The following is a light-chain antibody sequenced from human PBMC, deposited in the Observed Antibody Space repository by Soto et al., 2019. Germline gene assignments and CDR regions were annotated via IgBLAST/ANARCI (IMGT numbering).Light chain of an antibody. Sequence: QSALTQPASVSGSPGQSITISCTGTSSDVGGYNYVSWYQQHPGKAPKLMIYEVNNRPSGVSFRLSGSKSGSTASLTISGLQAEDEADYYCSSYTSTNTLVFGGGTKLTGL. CDR2: EVN. J-gene: IGLJ2*01. CDR3: SSYTSTNTLV. CDR1: SSDVGGYNY. V-gene: IGLV2-14*01.